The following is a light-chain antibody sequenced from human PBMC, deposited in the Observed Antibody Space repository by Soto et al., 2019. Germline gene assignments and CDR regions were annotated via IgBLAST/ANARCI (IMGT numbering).Light chain of an antibody. CDR1: HDISTY. Sequence: DIQLTQSPSLLSASVGDRVTITCRASHDISTYLAWYQQKPGKAPKLLIYAASTLQSGVPLRFSGSGSGTSFTLTISSLQPEDFATYYCQQLLSYPITFGQGTRLEIK. CDR2: AAS. V-gene: IGKV1-9*01. CDR3: QQLLSYPIT. J-gene: IGKJ5*01.